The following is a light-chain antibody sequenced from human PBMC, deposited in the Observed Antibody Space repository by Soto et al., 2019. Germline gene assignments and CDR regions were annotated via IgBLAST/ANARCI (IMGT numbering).Light chain of an antibody. CDR1: SSDVGSYNL. Sequence: QSALTQPASVSGSPGQSITISCTGTSSDVGSYNLVSWYQQHPGKAPKLMIYEGSERPSGVSNRFSGSKSGNTASLTISGLQAEDEADYYCCSYTGRYIWVFGGGTKVTVL. J-gene: IGLJ3*02. V-gene: IGLV2-23*01. CDR3: CSYTGRYIWV. CDR2: EGS.